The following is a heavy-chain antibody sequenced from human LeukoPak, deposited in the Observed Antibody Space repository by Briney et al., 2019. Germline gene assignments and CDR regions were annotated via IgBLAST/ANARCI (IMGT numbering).Heavy chain of an antibody. D-gene: IGHD6-13*01. J-gene: IGHJ6*02. CDR3: AKGFGKAAADVFGGYTMDV. CDR1: GFTVNSSY. CDR2: IYTGGST. V-gene: IGHV3-66*02. Sequence: GVSLRLSCVASGFTVNSSYMSWVRQAPGKGLEWVSLIYTGGSTYYADSVRGRFTISRDNSKNTLYLQMNSLRPEDTAIYYCAKGFGKAAADVFGGYTMDVWGQGTTVTVSS.